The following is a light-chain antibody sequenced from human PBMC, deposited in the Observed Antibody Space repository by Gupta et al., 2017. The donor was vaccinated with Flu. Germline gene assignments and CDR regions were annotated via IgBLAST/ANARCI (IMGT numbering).Light chain of an antibody. CDR1: SSNIGTNY. J-gene: IGLJ1*01. Sequence: RVTISCSGSSSNIGTNYVHLYQQLPGTAPKLLIYRSNQRLSGVPDRFSGSKSGTSASLAISGLRAEDEADYYCAAGDDSLSSYVLGTGTKVTVL. V-gene: IGLV1-47*01. CDR2: RSN. CDR3: AAGDDSLSSYV.